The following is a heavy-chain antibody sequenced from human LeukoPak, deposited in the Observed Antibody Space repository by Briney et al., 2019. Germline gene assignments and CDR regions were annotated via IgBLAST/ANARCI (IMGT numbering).Heavy chain of an antibody. CDR3: AREVSKLELWFSMDV. D-gene: IGHD1-7*01. Sequence: SGGSLRLSCAASGFTFSSYAIHWVRQAPGKGLEWVAVISYDGSNKYYADSVKGRFTISRDNSKNTLYLQMNSLRAEDTAVYYCAREVSKLELWFSMDVWGQGTTVTVSS. CDR2: ISYDGSNK. J-gene: IGHJ6*02. CDR1: GFTFSSYA. V-gene: IGHV3-30-3*01.